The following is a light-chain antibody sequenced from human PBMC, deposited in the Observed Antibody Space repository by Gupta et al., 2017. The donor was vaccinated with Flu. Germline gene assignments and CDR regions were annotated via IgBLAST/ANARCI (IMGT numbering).Light chain of an antibody. V-gene: IGKV2-28*01. CDR2: LAS. CDR1: QCLLHSNGYNY. CDR3: MQALQTPYT. J-gene: IGKJ2*01. Sequence: TPGRPATISRSSRQCLLHSNGYNYLDWYLQKPGQSPQLLIYLASNRASGVPDRFSGSGSGTDFTLKINRVEAEDVAVYYCMQALQTPYTFGQGTKLEIK.